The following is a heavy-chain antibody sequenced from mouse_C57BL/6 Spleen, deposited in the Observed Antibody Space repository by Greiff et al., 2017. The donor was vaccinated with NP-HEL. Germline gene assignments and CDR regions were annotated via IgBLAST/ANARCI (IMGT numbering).Heavy chain of an antibody. V-gene: IGHV14-3*01. J-gene: IGHJ4*01. CDR3: APLITTVGATAHPAYYYAMDY. Sequence: EVQLQQSVAELVRPGASVKLSCTASGFNIKHTYMHWVKQRPDQGLEWIGRIDPANGNTNYAPKFQGKATITADTSSNTAYLQLSSLTSDDTAIYYCAPLITTVGATAHPAYYYAMDYWGQGTSVTVTS. CDR2: IDPANGNT. D-gene: IGHD1-1*01. CDR1: GFNIKHTY.